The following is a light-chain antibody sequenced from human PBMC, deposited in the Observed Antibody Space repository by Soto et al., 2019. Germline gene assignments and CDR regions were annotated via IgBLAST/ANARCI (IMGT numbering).Light chain of an antibody. J-gene: IGLJ3*02. CDR2: GNI. CDR1: SSNIGAGYD. V-gene: IGLV1-40*01. CDR3: QSYDTRLSGKV. Sequence: QSVLTQPPSVSGAPGQRVTISCTGISSNIGAGYDVHWYQQFPGTAPKLLIYGNINRPSGVPDRFSGSKSGTSASLAITGLQAEDEADYYCQSYDTRLSGKVFGGGTKLTVL.